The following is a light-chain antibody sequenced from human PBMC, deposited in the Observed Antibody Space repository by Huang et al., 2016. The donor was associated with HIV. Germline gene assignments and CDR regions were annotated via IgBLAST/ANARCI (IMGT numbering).Light chain of an antibody. J-gene: IGKJ4*01. CDR3: QQSYSSLLT. V-gene: IGKV1-39*01. CDR2: AAS. CDR1: QTITTY. Sequence: DIQMTQSPSSLSASVGDRVIMTCRASQTITTYLNWYQQRPGKAPKLLIYAASSLQSGVPSRVSGSGSGTDFTLTISSLQPEDFATYYCQQSYSSLLTVGGGTKVAIK.